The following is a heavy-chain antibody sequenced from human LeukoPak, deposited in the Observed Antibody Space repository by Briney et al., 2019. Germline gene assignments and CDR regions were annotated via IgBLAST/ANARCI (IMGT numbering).Heavy chain of an antibody. Sequence: GGSLRLSCAASGFIFSNYWMHWVRQAPGRGLVWVTLIHSDGGTTNYADSVKGRFTISRDNAKNPLYLQMNSLRVEDTAVYYCARDTYSIAEWGQGTLVTVSS. CDR3: ARDTYSIAE. CDR2: IHSDGGTT. CDR1: GFIFSNYW. V-gene: IGHV3-74*01. J-gene: IGHJ4*02. D-gene: IGHD1-26*01.